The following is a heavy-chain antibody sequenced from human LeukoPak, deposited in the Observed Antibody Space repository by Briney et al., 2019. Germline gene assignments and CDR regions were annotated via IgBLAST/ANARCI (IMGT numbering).Heavy chain of an antibody. V-gene: IGHV1-69*13. J-gene: IGHJ5*02. CDR3: AREYSIVLMVYARTDNWFDP. CDR2: IIPIFGTA. D-gene: IGHD2-8*01. CDR1: GGTFSSYA. Sequence: GASVKVSCKASGGTFSSYAISWVRQAPGQGLEWMGGIIPIFGTANYAQKFQGRVTITADESTSTAYMELSSLRSEDTAVYYCAREYSIVLMVYARTDNWFDPWGQGTLVTVSS.